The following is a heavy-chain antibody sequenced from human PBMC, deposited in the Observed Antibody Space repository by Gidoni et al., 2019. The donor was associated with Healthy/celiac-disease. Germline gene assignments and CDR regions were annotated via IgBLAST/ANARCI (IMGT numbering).Heavy chain of an antibody. J-gene: IGHJ4*02. CDR3: ASWSQYCSGGSCYFHYFDY. V-gene: IGHV4-4*02. Sequence: QVQLQESGPGLVKPSGTLSLTCAVPGGSLSSSNWWSWVRQPPGKGLEWIGEIYHSGSTNYNPSPKSRVTISVDKSKNQFSLKLSSVTAADTAVYYCASWSQYCSGGSCYFHYFDYWGQGTLVTVSS. CDR1: GGSLSSSNW. CDR2: IYHSGST. D-gene: IGHD2-15*01.